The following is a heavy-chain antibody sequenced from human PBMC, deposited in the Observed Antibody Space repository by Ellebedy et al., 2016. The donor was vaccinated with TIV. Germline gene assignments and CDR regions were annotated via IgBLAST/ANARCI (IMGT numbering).Heavy chain of an antibody. D-gene: IGHD1-26*01. CDR1: GFTFGSYG. J-gene: IGHJ6*02. Sequence: GESLKISCAASGFTFGSYGMHWVRQAPGKGLEWVAVISYDGSNKYYADLVKGRFTISRDHSKNTVYLQMNSLRAEDTAVYYCARSLEVAKMEGGTIYYDYYGMDVWGQGTTVTASS. V-gene: IGHV3-30*03. CDR3: ARSLEVAKMEGGTIYYDYYGMDV. CDR2: ISYDGSNK.